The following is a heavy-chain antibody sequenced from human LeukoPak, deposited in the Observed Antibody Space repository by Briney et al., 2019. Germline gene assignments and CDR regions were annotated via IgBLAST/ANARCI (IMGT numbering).Heavy chain of an antibody. CDR2: INPNSGGT. CDR1: GYTFTDYY. CDR3: ARDHCASSGCYEYYYYGVDV. V-gene: IGHV1-2*02. Sequence: RASVKVSCKASGYTFTDYYIQWVRQAPGQGLEWMGWINPNSGGTNSAQKFQGRVTMTRDTSVSTAYMELSRPRSDDTAVYYCARDHCASSGCYEYYYYGVDVWGQGTTVTVSS. J-gene: IGHJ6*02. D-gene: IGHD2-2*01.